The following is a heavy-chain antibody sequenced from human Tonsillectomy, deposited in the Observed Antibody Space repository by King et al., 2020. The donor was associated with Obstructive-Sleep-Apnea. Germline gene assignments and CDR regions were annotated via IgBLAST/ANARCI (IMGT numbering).Heavy chain of an antibody. V-gene: IGHV4-30-4*01. CDR2: SYYTGST. CDR3: ARFTYNVLTGNFYFDF. J-gene: IGHJ4*02. Sequence: VPLQESGPRLVKPSETLSLTCTVSGGSISSDDYYWSWIRQPPGKGLEWLGYSYYTGSTLYNPSLKGRITISVDTSKNQFSLKLTSVTAADTAVYFCARFTYNVLTGNFYFDFWGQGTLVPVSS. D-gene: IGHD3-9*01. CDR1: GGSISSDDYY.